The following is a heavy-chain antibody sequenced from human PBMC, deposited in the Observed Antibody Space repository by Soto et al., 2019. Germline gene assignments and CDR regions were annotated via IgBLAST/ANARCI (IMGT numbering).Heavy chain of an antibody. D-gene: IGHD3-10*01. CDR3: AGGGVRGVVTRTRDYYAMDV. CDR2: IYPGDSDT. Sequence: EVQLVQSGAEVKKPGESLKISCKGSGYNFTNYWIGWVRQMPGKGLESMGIIYPGDSDTRYSPSFQGQVTISADKSISTAYLQWSSLKASDTAMYYCAGGGVRGVVTRTRDYYAMDVWGQGTTVTVSS. CDR1: GYNFTNYW. V-gene: IGHV5-51*01. J-gene: IGHJ6*02.